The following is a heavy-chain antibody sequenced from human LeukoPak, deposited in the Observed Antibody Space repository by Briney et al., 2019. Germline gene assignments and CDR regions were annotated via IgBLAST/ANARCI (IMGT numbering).Heavy chain of an antibody. V-gene: IGHV4-59*12. CDR2: IYYSGST. CDR1: GGSISSYY. J-gene: IGHJ4*02. Sequence: SETLSLTCTVSGGSISSYYWSWIRQPPEKGLEWIGHIYYSGSTNYNPSLKSRVTISVDTSKNQFSLKLSSVTAADTAVYYCARDPQRGYSYGYPVIDYWGQGTLVTVSS. CDR3: ARDPQRGYSYGYPVIDY. D-gene: IGHD5-18*01.